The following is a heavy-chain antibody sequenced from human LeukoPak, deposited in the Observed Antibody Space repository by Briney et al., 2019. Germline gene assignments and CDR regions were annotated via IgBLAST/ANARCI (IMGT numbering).Heavy chain of an antibody. D-gene: IGHD6-19*01. Sequence: GGPLRLSCAASGFTFSNYWMHWVRQAPGKGLVWVSRIKTDGSSTSYADSVKGRFTISRDNAKNTLYLQMNTMSAEDTAVYFCARGGTSGCLDYWGQGTLVTVSS. J-gene: IGHJ4*02. V-gene: IGHV3-74*01. CDR2: IKTDGSST. CDR1: GFTFSNYW. CDR3: ARGGTSGCLDY.